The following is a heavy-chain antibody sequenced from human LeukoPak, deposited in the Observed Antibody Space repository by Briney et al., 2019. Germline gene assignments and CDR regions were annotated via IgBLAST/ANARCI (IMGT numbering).Heavy chain of an antibody. J-gene: IGHJ4*02. CDR3: ARGDDWLLGFDS. D-gene: IGHD3-9*01. CDR1: GGSMNSGGSS. Sequence: PSETLSLTCAVSGGSMNSGGSSWTWIRQPPGKGLEWIGYIYHSGSTYYNPSLKSRVTISVDKSKNQFSLKLTSVTAADTAVYYCARGDDWLLGFDSWGQGTLVTVSS. CDR2: IYHSGST. V-gene: IGHV4-30-2*01.